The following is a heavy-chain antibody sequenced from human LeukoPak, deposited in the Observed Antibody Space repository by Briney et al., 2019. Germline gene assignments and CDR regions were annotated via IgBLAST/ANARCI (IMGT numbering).Heavy chain of an antibody. V-gene: IGHV3-15*01. Sequence: GGSLRLSCAASGFTFSNAWMSWVRQAPGKGLEWVGRIKSKTDGGTTDYAAPVEGRFTISRDDSKNTLYLRMNSLKTEDTAVYYCTANYYDSSGYRDYWGQGTLVTVSP. CDR1: GFTFSNAW. J-gene: IGHJ4*02. CDR3: TANYYDSSGYRDY. CDR2: IKSKTDGGTT. D-gene: IGHD3-22*01.